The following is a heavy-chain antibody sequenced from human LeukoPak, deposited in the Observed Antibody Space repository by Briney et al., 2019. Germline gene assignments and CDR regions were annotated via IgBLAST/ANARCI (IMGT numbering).Heavy chain of an antibody. J-gene: IGHJ4*02. D-gene: IGHD2-21*02. CDR1: GFTFSTYA. V-gene: IGHV3-23*01. CDR3: AKYCGGDCFRNFDY. CDR2: IGPSGDSI. Sequence: GGPLSLPGAALGFTFSTYAMTWARKPPGRGLKWVTVIGPSGDSIHYADSVKGRFTISRDNSENTLYLQMNSLRAEDTAVYYCAKYCGGDCFRNFDYWGQGSLVTVSS.